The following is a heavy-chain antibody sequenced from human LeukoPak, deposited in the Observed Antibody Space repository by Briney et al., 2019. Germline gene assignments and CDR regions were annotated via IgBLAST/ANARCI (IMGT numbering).Heavy chain of an antibody. J-gene: IGHJ3*02. CDR3: ARSPRVRGVIITGDAFDI. Sequence: GGSLRLSCAASGFTFSSYGMHWVRQAPGKGLEWVAVIWYDGSNKYYADSVKGRFTISRDSSKSTLYLQMNSLRAEDTAVYYCARSPRVRGVIITGDAFDIWGQGTMVTVSS. D-gene: IGHD3-10*01. CDR2: IWYDGSNK. CDR1: GFTFSSYG. V-gene: IGHV3-33*01.